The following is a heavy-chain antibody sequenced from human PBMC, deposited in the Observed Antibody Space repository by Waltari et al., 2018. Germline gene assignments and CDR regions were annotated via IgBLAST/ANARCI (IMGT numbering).Heavy chain of an antibody. D-gene: IGHD3-22*01. CDR1: AFTFSSYA. CDR2: ISYNERNI. V-gene: IGHV3-30*04. Sequence: QVQLVDSGGGVVQPGRSLRLSCEASAFTFSSYARHWVRQAPGKGLEWVAVISYNERNIYYVDSVKGRFTISRDNSRKTLYLQMNSLRTEDTAVYYCARDYCDRTNCHGMDVWGQGTTVTVSS. J-gene: IGHJ6*02. CDR3: ARDYCDRTNCHGMDV.